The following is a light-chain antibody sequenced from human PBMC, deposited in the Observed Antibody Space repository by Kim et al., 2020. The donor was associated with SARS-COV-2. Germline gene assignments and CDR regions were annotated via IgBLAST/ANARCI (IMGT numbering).Light chain of an antibody. CDR1: NIGRYN. J-gene: IGLJ2*01. Sequence: SYELTQPLSVSVALGQTATISCGGNNIGRYNVHWYQQRPGQAPVLVIFRDDTRPPGIPERFSGSNSGNTATLTISRAQAGDEADYFCQVWDRNTAVFGGG. V-gene: IGLV3-9*01. CDR3: QVWDRNTAV. CDR2: RDD.